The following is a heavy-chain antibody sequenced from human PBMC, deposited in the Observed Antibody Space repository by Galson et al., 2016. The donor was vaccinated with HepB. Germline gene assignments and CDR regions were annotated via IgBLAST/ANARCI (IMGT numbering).Heavy chain of an antibody. J-gene: IGHJ6*02. CDR3: AKGGLVVQGDYYYGMDV. D-gene: IGHD3-10*01. Sequence: SLRLSCAASGFTFDDYAMHWVRQAPGEGLEWVSGISWNSGSIGYADSVKGRFTISRDNAKNSLYLQMNSLRAEDTALYYCAKGGLVVQGDYYYGMDVWGQGTTVTVSS. CDR1: GFTFDDYA. V-gene: IGHV3-9*01. CDR2: ISWNSGSI.